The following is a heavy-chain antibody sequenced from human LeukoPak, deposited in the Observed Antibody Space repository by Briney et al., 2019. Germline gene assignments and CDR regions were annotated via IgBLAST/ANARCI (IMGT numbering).Heavy chain of an antibody. Sequence: GRSPRLSCAASGFTFSSYAMHWVRQAPGKGLEWVAVISYDGSNKYYADSVKGRFTISRDNSKNTLYLQMNSLRAEDTAVYYCARDSSGYFHYWGQGTLVTVSS. D-gene: IGHD3-9*01. V-gene: IGHV3-30*17. J-gene: IGHJ4*02. CDR1: GFTFSSYA. CDR3: ARDSSGYFHY. CDR2: ISYDGSNK.